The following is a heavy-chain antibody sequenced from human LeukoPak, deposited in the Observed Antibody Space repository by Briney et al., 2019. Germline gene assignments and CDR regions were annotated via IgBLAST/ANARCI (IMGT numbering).Heavy chain of an antibody. Sequence: GGALRLSCAASGFTVSSNYMSWVRQAPGKGLEWVSVIYSGGSTYYADSVKGRFTISRDNSKNTLYLQMNSLRAEDTAVYYCARSGLYSSSSFYGSAEYFQHWGQGTLVTVSS. CDR3: ARSGLYSSSSFYGSAEYFQH. CDR1: GFTVSSNY. J-gene: IGHJ1*01. D-gene: IGHD6-6*01. V-gene: IGHV3-53*01. CDR2: IYSGGST.